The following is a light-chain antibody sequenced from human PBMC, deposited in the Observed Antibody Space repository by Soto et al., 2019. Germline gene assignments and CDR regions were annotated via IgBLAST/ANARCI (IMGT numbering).Light chain of an antibody. CDR3: SSYTSSSTHYV. Sequence: QSVLTQAASVSGSPGQASSISCTRTSSDVGGYNYVSWYQQHPGKAPKLMIYDVSNRPSGVSNRFSGSKSGNTASLTISGLQAEDEADYYCSSYTSSSTHYVFGTGTKVTVL. CDR1: SSDVGGYNY. J-gene: IGLJ1*01. CDR2: DVS. V-gene: IGLV2-14*01.